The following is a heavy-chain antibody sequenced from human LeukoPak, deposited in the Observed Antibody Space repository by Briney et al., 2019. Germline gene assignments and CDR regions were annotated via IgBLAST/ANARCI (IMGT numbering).Heavy chain of an antibody. CDR3: ARSLRIQLWSANFDY. D-gene: IGHD5-18*01. Sequence: GASVKVSCKASGYTFTSYGISWVRQAPGQGLEWMGWISAYNGNTNYAQKLQDRVTMTTDTSTSTAYMELRSLRSDDTAVYYCARSLRIQLWSANFDYWGQGTLVTVSS. J-gene: IGHJ4*02. CDR1: GYTFTSYG. CDR2: ISAYNGNT. V-gene: IGHV1-18*01.